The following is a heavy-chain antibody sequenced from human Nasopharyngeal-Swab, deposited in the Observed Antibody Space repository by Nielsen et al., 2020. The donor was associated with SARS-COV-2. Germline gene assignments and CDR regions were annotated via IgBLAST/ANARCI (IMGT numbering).Heavy chain of an antibody. J-gene: IGHJ4*02. CDR3: AKDTGYQLPGDYFDY. CDR1: GFTFSSYA. Sequence: GESLKISFAASGFTFSSYAMSWVRQAPGKGLEWVSAISGSGGSTYYADSVKGRFTISRDNSKNTLYLQMNSLRAEDTAVYYCAKDTGYQLPGDYFDYWGQGTLVTVSS. CDR2: ISGSGGST. D-gene: IGHD2-2*01. V-gene: IGHV3-23*01.